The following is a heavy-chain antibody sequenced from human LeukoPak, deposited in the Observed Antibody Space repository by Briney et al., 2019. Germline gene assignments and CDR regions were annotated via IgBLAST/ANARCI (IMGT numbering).Heavy chain of an antibody. Sequence: ASVKVSCKASGYTFTSYYMHWVRQAPGQGLEWMGIINPSGGSTSYAQKFQGRVTITADESTSTAYMELSSLRSEDTAVYYCARGPGMDSSGYYGDYWGQGTLVTVSS. D-gene: IGHD3-22*01. CDR2: INPSGGST. V-gene: IGHV1-46*01. CDR3: ARGPGMDSSGYYGDY. J-gene: IGHJ4*02. CDR1: GYTFTSYY.